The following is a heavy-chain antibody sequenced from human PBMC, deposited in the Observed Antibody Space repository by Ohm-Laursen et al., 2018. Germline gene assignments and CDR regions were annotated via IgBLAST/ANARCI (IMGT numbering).Heavy chain of an antibody. J-gene: IGHJ2*01. V-gene: IGHV3-9*01. Sequence: SLRLSCAAPGFTFDDYAMHWVRQAPGKGLEWVSGISWNSGSIGYADSVKGRFTISRDNAKDSLYLQMNSLRAEDTAVYYCARDVGWPTTNFDLWGRGTLVIVSS. CDR3: ARDVGWPTTNFDL. CDR1: GFTFDDYA. D-gene: IGHD1-26*01. CDR2: ISWNSGSI.